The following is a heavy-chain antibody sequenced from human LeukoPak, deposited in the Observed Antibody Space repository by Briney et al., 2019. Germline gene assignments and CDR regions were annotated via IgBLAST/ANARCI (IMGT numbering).Heavy chain of an antibody. D-gene: IGHD3-22*01. CDR2: IWYDGSNK. CDR3: ARGPYYDSSGYWFDP. CDR1: GFTFNSYG. Sequence: GGSLRLSCAASGFTFNSYGIHWVRQAPGKGLEWVAVIWYDGSNKYYADSVKGRFTISRDNSKNTLYLQMNSLRAEDTAVYYCARGPYYDSSGYWFDPWGQGTLVTVSS. V-gene: IGHV3-33*01. J-gene: IGHJ5*02.